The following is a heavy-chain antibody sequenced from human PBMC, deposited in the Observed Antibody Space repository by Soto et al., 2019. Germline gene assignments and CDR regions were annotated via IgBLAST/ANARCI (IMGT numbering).Heavy chain of an antibody. V-gene: IGHV3-23*01. CDR2: ISGSGGST. CDR1: GFTFSSYA. Sequence: EVQLLESGGGLVQPGGSLRLSCAASGFTFSSYAMSWVRQAPGKGLEWVSTISGSGGSTYYADSVKGRFTISRDNSKNTLYLQMNSLRAGDTAVYFCAKERWEGYGMGVWGQGTTVTVSS. CDR3: AKERWEGYGMGV. D-gene: IGHD1-26*01. J-gene: IGHJ6*02.